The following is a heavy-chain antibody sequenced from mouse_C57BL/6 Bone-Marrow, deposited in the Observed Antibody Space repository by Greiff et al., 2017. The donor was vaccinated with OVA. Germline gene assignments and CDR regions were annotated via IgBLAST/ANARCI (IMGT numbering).Heavy chain of an antibody. CDR3: ARDSNYVAAMDY. D-gene: IGHD2-5*01. Sequence: QVQLQQSGPELVKPGASVKISCKASGYAFSSSWINWVKQRPGKGLEWIGRIYPGDGDTNYNGKFKGKATLTADKSSSTAYMQLSSLTSEDSAVYFCARDSNYVAAMDYWGQGTSVTVSS. J-gene: IGHJ4*01. CDR1: GYAFSSSW. CDR2: IYPGDGDT. V-gene: IGHV1-82*01.